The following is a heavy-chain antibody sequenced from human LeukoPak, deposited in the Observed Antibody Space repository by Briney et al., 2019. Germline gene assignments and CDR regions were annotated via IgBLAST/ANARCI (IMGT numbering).Heavy chain of an antibody. CDR3: ASPKYYGGAFFDY. CDR1: AFTFNNYW. D-gene: IGHD4-23*01. V-gene: IGHV3-21*01. CDR2: ISSSSSYI. J-gene: IGHJ4*02. Sequence: GGSLRLSCVASAFTFNNYWMHWVRQAPGKGLEWVSSISSSSSYIYYADSVKGRFTISRDNAKNSLYLQMNSLRAEDTAVYYCASPKYYGGAFFDYWGQGTLVTVSS.